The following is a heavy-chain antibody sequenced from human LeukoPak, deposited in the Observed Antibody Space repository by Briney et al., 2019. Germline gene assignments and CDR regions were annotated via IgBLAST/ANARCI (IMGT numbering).Heavy chain of an antibody. J-gene: IGHJ4*02. CDR2: ISGSGGST. CDR3: AKDRNSYGYS. D-gene: IGHD5-18*01. V-gene: IGHV3-23*01. CDR1: GYTFTTYG. Sequence: ASVKVSCRTSGYTFTTYGISWVRQAPGKGLEWVSAISGSGGSTYYADSVKGRFTISRDNSKNTLYLQMNSLRAEDTAVYYCAKDRNSYGYSWGQGTLVTVSS.